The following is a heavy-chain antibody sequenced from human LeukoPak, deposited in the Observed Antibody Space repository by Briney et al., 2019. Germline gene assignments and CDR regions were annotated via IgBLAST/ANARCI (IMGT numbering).Heavy chain of an antibody. D-gene: IGHD3-16*01. V-gene: IGHV4-4*07. CDR2: IYTSGST. CDR1: GGSISRYY. J-gene: IGHJ4*02. Sequence: SETLSLTCTVSGGSISRYYCSWIRQPAGKGLEWIGRIYTSGSTNYNPSLKSRVTMSVDTSKNQFSLKLSSVTAADTAVYYCARSREGGALYFDYWGQGTLVTVSS. CDR3: ARSREGGALYFDY.